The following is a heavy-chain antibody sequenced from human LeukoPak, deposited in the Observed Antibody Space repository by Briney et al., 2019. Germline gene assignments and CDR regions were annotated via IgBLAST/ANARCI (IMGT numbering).Heavy chain of an antibody. J-gene: IGHJ4*02. D-gene: IGHD3-9*01. CDR1: GYTFTSYD. CDR2: MNPNSGNT. V-gene: IGHV1-8*01. Sequence: ASVKVSCKASGYTFTSYDINWVRQATGQGLEWMGWMNPNSGNTGYAQKFQGRVTMTRNTSISTAYMELSSLRSEDTAVYYCARVRDDTLTGYDEVILDYWGQGTLVTVSS. CDR3: ARVRDDTLTGYDEVILDY.